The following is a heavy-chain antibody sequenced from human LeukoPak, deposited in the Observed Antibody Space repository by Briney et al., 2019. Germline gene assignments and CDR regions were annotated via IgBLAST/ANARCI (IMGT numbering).Heavy chain of an antibody. D-gene: IGHD3-3*01. V-gene: IGHV1-8*01. CDR2: MNPNSGNT. CDR3: ARDNTVRFLEWFLSLDY. CDR1: GYTFTSYD. J-gene: IGHJ4*02. Sequence: GASVKVSCKASGYTFTSYDINWVRQATGQGLEWMGWMNPNSGNTGYAQKFQGRVTMTRNTSISTAYMELSSLRSEDTAVYYCARDNTVRFLEWFLSLDYWGQGTLVTVSS.